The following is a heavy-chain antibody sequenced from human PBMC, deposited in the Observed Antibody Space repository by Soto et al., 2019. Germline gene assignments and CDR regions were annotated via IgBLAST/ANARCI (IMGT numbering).Heavy chain of an antibody. CDR3: ARSREFDY. V-gene: IGHV4-30-2*01. Sequence: SETLSLTFAVSGGSLSGATYSWNWIRQPEGKGLEWIGYIFPSGTTYYNPSLKSRVTISIDVSKNQFSLSLRSLTAADTAVYYCARSREFDYWSQGTLVTVSS. CDR2: IFPSGTT. J-gene: IGHJ4*02. CDR1: GGSLSGATYS.